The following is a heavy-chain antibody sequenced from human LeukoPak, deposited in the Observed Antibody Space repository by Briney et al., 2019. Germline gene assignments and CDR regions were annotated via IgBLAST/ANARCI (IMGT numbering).Heavy chain of an antibody. J-gene: IGHJ4*02. D-gene: IGHD6-19*01. CDR3: ARSSGWYDY. Sequence: GGSLRLSCAASGFPFTTYWMRWVRQAPGKGLVWVSGINSDGSRTTYADSVKGRFTISRDNAKNTLYLQMNSLRAEDTAVYYCARSSGWYDYWGQGTLVTVSS. CDR2: INSDGSRT. V-gene: IGHV3-74*01. CDR1: GFPFTTYW.